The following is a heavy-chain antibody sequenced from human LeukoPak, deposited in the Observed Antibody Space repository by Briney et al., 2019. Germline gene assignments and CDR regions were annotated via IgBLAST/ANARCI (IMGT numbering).Heavy chain of an antibody. V-gene: IGHV4-39*01. CDR2: IYYSRST. CDR3: TRLERGYEMYYFDY. J-gene: IGHJ4*02. Sequence: SETLSLTCTVSGGSISSSSYYWGWLRQPPGEGLDGVMSIYYSRSTYYNPSLKSRVTISVDSAKTQFSQMLSPVTAADTAVYFCTRLERGYEMYYFDYWGQGTLVTVSS. D-gene: IGHD5-18*01. CDR1: GGSISSSSYY.